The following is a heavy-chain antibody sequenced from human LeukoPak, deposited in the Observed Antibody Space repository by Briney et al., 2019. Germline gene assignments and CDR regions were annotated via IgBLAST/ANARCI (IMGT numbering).Heavy chain of an antibody. CDR2: ITLSGGGT. D-gene: IGHD1-26*01. CDR3: GKNLLGDAAYSWYFDL. J-gene: IGHJ2*01. Sequence: PGGSLRLSCAVSGFTFSTYGMSWVRDAPAKGLEWVSSITLSGGGTTYVDSAKGRFTITRDNSKNTLYLQMNSLRAEDTDVYYCGKNLLGDAAYSWYFDLWGRGTLVTVSS. V-gene: IGHV3-23*01. CDR1: GFTFSTYG.